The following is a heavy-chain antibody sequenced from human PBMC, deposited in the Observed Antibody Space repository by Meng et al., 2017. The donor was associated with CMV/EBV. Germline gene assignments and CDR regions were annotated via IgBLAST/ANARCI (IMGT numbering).Heavy chain of an antibody. D-gene: IGHD2-2*01. V-gene: IGHV1-69*04. Sequence: SVKVSCKASGGTFSSYTISWVRQAPGQGLEWMGRIIPILGIANYAQKFQGRVTITADKSTSTAYMELSSLRSEDTAVYYCARDLRVPARPLYYYYGMDVWGQGTTVTVSS. J-gene: IGHJ6*02. CDR3: ARDLRVPARPLYYYYGMDV. CDR1: GGTFSSYT. CDR2: IIPILGIA.